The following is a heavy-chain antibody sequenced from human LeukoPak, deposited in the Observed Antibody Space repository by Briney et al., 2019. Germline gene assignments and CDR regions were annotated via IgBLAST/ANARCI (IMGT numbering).Heavy chain of an antibody. CDR3: ARRPGN. CDR2: IYSGGAI. D-gene: IGHD1-14*01. CDR1: GGGGVIKK. J-gene: IGHJ4*02. V-gene: IGHV3-53*01. Sequence: GGSLRLSCVDLGGGGVIKKMSWVRQAPGKGLEWVSLIYSGGAIRYADPVKGRFTISRDSSKNTLFLQMNDLTVEDTARYYCARRPGNWGQGILVTVSS.